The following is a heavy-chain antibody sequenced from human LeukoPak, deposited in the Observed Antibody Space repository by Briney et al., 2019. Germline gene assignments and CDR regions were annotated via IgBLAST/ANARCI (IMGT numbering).Heavy chain of an antibody. CDR1: GGTFSSYA. CDR2: IIPIFGIA. V-gene: IGHV1-69*04. CDR3: ARVSSEMATIGGDY. J-gene: IGHJ4*02. D-gene: IGHD5-24*01. Sequence: SVKVSCKASGGTFSSYAISWVRQAPGQGLEWMGRIIPIFGIANYAQKFQGRVTITADKSTSTAYMELSSLRSEDTAVYYCARVSSEMATIGGDYWGQGTLVTVSS.